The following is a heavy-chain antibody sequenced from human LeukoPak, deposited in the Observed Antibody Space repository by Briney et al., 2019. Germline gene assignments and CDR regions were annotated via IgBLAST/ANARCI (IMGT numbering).Heavy chain of an antibody. J-gene: IGHJ4*02. V-gene: IGHV6-1*01. CDR3: AGTTDYSSFLAF. Sequence: SQTLSLTCAVSGVSVSSSSAVWNWIRQSPSRGLGWLGRTYYRSKWHNEYAESVKSRISITSDTSKNQFSLQLNSVTPEDTAEYFCAGTTDYSSFLAFWGQGTLVTVSS. CDR1: GVSVSSSSAV. D-gene: IGHD4-11*01. CDR2: TYYRSKWHN.